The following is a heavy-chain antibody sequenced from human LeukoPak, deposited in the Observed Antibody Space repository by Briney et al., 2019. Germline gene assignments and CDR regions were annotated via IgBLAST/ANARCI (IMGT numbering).Heavy chain of an antibody. J-gene: IGHJ4*02. CDR1: GLSFSTYA. CDR2: ISGSSGST. V-gene: IGHV3-23*01. D-gene: IGHD5-12*01. Sequence: GGSLRLSCTASGLSFSTYAMSWVRQAPGKGLEWVSAISGSSGSTYYADSVKGRFTISRDNSKNTLYLQMNSLRAEDTAVYYCAKTGIGYSGYDDVWGQGTLVTVSS. CDR3: AKTGIGYSGYDDV.